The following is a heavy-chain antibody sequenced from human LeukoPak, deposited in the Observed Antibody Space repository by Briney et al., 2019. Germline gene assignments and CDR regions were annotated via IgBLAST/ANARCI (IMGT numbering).Heavy chain of an antibody. J-gene: IGHJ4*02. CDR1: GNYW. CDR2: INSDGSWT. D-gene: IGHD2-15*01. V-gene: IGHV3-74*01. CDR3: VVGGSPGY. Sequence: PGGSLRLSCAASGNYWMHWVRQAPGKGLVWVSHINSDGSWTSYADFVQGRFTASRDNTKNTWSLEMNSLRAEDTAVYYCVVGGSPGYWGQGTLVTVSS.